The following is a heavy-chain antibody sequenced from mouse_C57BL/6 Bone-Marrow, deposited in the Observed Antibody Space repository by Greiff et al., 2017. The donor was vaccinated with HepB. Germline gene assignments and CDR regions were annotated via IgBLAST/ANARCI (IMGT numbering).Heavy chain of an antibody. CDR3: AREGENYGSSYDWYFDV. CDR2: ISYDGSN. CDR1: GYSITSGYY. Sequence: DVQLQESGPGLVKPSQSLSLTCSVTGYSITSGYYWNWIRQFPGNKLEWMGYISYDGSNNYNPSLKNRISITRDTSKNQFFLKLNSVTTEDTATYYCAREGENYGSSYDWYFDVWGTGTTVTVSS. D-gene: IGHD1-1*01. J-gene: IGHJ1*03. V-gene: IGHV3-6*01.